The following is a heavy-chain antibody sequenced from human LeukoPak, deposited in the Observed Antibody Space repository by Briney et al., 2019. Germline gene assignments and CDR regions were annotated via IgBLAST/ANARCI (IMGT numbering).Heavy chain of an antibody. CDR2: IHSSGST. CDR1: GGSLSSSAYY. CDR3: ARDSMVRGVITTRWFDP. D-gene: IGHD3-10*01. V-gene: IGHV4-39*07. Sequence: SETLSLTCTVSGGSLSSSAYYWGWIRRPPGKGLEWIGSIHSSGSTYYNPSLKSRVTISVDTSKNQFSLKLTSMTAADTAVYYCARDSMVRGVITTRWFDPWGQGTLVTVSS. J-gene: IGHJ5*02.